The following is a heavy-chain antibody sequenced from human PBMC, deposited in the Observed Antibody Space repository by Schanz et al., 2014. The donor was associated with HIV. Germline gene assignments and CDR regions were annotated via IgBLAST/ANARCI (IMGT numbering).Heavy chain of an antibody. V-gene: IGHV3-48*04. CDR2: ISFDGNII. Sequence: DVQLVESGKYLVEPGESLRLSCVASGFNFSRYNMNWVRQTPGKGLEWISHISFDGNIIYYADSVQGRFTISRDNAQNLLFLQLSGLRAEDTAVYFCARDGYNSMSRKVYYFDYWGLGTQVTVST. CDR3: ARDGYNSMSRKVYYFDY. D-gene: IGHD1-1*01. J-gene: IGHJ4*02. CDR1: GFNFSRYN.